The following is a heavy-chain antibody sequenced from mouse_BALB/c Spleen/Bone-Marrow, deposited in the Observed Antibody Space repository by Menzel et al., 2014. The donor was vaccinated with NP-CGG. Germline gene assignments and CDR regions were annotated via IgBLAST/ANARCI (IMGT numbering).Heavy chain of an antibody. V-gene: IGHV1S130*01. CDR2: IHPNSGNT. CDR1: GYTFTNSW. D-gene: IGHD2-14*01. CDR3: ARHHRYAYYFDY. J-gene: IGHJ2*01. Sequence: VQLQQSGSVLVRPGASVKVSCKASGYTFTNSWMHWAKQRPGQGLEWIGEIHPNSGNTDCNEKFKGKATLTVDTSSSTAYVDLSSLTSEDSAVYYCARHHRYAYYFDYWGQGTTLTVSS.